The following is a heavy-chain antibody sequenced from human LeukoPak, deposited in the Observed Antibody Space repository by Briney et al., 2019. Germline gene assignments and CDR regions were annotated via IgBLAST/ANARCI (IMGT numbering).Heavy chain of an antibody. J-gene: IGHJ4*02. CDR3: AKDHYGDYAYDY. Sequence: GGSLRLSCAASGFTFSSYGISWVRQAPGKGLEWVSSISGSGGSTYYAQSVKGRFTISRDNSKNTLYLQMNSLGAEDTAVYYCAKDHYGDYAYDYWGQGTLVTVSS. V-gene: IGHV3-23*01. CDR2: ISGSGGST. D-gene: IGHD4-17*01. CDR1: GFTFSSYG.